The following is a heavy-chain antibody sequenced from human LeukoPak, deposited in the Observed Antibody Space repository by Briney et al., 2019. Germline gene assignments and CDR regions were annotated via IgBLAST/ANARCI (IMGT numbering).Heavy chain of an antibody. CDR3: TRGRGYSSGYLGEYFDY. D-gene: IGHD5-18*01. CDR2: IRIKAYGGTT. V-gene: IGHV3-49*04. J-gene: IGHJ4*02. Sequence: GRSLRLSCTASGFTLGDYTMHWVRQAPGKGLEWVSFIRIKAYGGTTAYAASVKDRFTISRDDSKSIAYLQMNSLKTEDTAVYYCTRGRGYSSGYLGEYFDYWGQGALVTVSS. CDR1: GFTLGDYT.